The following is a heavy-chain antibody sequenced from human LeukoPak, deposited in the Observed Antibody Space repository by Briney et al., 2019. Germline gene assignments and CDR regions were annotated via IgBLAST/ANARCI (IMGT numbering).Heavy chain of an antibody. Sequence: SETLSLTCTVSGGYISNNSYYWGWIRQPPGKRLEWIGNTYYSGTTYYNSSLKSRVTISIDTSKNQFSLKLSSVTAADTAVYYCASDYYDSRGYDYFDYWGQGTLVTVSS. D-gene: IGHD3-22*01. CDR3: ASDYYDSRGYDYFDY. CDR1: GGYISNNSYY. J-gene: IGHJ4*02. CDR2: TYYSGTT. V-gene: IGHV4-39*07.